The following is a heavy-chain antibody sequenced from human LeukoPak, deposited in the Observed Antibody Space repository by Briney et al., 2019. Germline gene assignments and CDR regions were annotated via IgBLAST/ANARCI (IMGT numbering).Heavy chain of an antibody. CDR1: GGSFSGYY. CDR3: ARQDFGGISAAFDI. V-gene: IGHV4-34*01. J-gene: IGHJ3*02. Sequence: SETLSLTCAVYGGSFSGYYWSWIRQPPGKGLEWIGEINHSGSTNYNPSLKSRVTISVDTSKNQFSLKLSSVTAADTAVYYCARQDFGGISAAFDIWGQGTMLTVSS. D-gene: IGHD4-23*01. CDR2: INHSGST.